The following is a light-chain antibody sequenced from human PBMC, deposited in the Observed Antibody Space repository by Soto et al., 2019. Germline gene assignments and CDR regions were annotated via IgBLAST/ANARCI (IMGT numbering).Light chain of an antibody. V-gene: IGLV2-18*01. J-gene: IGLJ1*01. CDR1: SSDVGNYNH. CDR3: SLYTTSSTSPYV. CDR2: EVS. Sequence: QSALTQPPSVSGSPGQSVTISCTGTSSDVGNYNHVSWYQQPPGTAPKLMIYEVSNRPSGVPDRFSGSKSGNTASLTISGLQAEDEADYYCSLYTTSSTSPYVFGTGTKLTVL.